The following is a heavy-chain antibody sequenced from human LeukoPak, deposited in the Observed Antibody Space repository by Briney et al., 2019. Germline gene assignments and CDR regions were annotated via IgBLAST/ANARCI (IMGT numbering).Heavy chain of an antibody. V-gene: IGHV4-61*01. Sequence: SETLSLTCTVSGYSISSGYYWSWIRQPPGKGLEWIGYIYYSGSTNYNPSLKSRVTISVDTSKNQFSLKLSSVTAADTAVYYCARGSGYSYGYGYYFDYWGQGTLVTVSS. CDR2: IYYSGST. J-gene: IGHJ4*02. CDR3: ARGSGYSYGYGYYFDY. CDR1: GYSISSGYY. D-gene: IGHD5-18*01.